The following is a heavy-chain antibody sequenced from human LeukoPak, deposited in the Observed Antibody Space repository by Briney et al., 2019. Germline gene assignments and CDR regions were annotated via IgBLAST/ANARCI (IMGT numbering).Heavy chain of an antibody. CDR3: AREAIWWFDP. CDR2: IYYSGST. CDR1: GGSISSHY. D-gene: IGHD2-2*01. J-gene: IGHJ5*02. V-gene: IGHV4-59*11. Sequence: NPSETLSLTCTVSGGSISSHYWSWIRQPPGKGLEWIGYIYYSGSTNYNPSLKSRVTISVDTSKNQFSLKLSSVTAADTAVYYCAREAIWWFDPWGRGTLVTVSS.